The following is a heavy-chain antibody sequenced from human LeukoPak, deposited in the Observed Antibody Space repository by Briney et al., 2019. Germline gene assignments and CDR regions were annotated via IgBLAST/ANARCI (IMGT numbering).Heavy chain of an antibody. CDR3: ARDGAYYYYGMDV. D-gene: IGHD3-10*01. CDR2: IYYSGST. Sequence: SETLSLTCTVSGGSISSYYWSWIRQPPGKGLERIAYIYYSGSTNYNPSLKSRVTISVDTSKNQFSLKLSSVTAADTAVYYCARDGAYYYYGMDVWGQGTTVTVSS. V-gene: IGHV4-59*01. J-gene: IGHJ6*02. CDR1: GGSISSYY.